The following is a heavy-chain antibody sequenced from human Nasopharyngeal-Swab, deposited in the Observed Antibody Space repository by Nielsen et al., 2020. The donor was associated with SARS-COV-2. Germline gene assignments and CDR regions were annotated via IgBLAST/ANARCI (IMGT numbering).Heavy chain of an antibody. CDR3: ASTPLDSSGYYYAFHY. D-gene: IGHD3-22*01. V-gene: IGHV3-30-3*01. CDR2: ISYDGSNK. Sequence: GESLKIFCAASGFTFSRYTMHWVRQAPGKGLEWVAVISYDGSNKYYADSVKGRFTISRDISKNTLYLQMSSLRAEDTAVFYCASTPLDSSGYYYAFHYWGRGTLVTVSS. J-gene: IGHJ4*02. CDR1: GFTFSRYT.